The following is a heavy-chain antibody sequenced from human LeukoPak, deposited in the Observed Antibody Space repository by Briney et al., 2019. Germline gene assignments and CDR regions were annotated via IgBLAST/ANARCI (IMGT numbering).Heavy chain of an antibody. CDR3: ATDYGDYGYFQH. J-gene: IGHJ1*01. Sequence: PSETLSLTCTVSGGSISSSNYYWGWIRQPPGRGLEWIGSIYYSGSTYYNPSLKSRATISVDTSKNQFSLNLSSVTAADTAVYYCATDYGDYGYFQHWGQGTLVTVSS. CDR2: IYYSGST. CDR1: GGSISSSNYY. V-gene: IGHV4-39*07. D-gene: IGHD4-17*01.